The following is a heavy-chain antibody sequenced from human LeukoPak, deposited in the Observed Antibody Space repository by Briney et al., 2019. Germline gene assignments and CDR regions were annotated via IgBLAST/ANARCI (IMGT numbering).Heavy chain of an antibody. D-gene: IGHD6-13*01. J-gene: IGHJ4*02. CDR2: INPNGGGT. CDR1: GYTFTGYY. V-gene: IGHV1-2*06. Sequence: GASVKVSCEASGYTFTGYYMHWVRQAPGQGLEWMGRINPNGGGTNYAQKFQGRVTMTRDTSISTAYMELSRLRSDDTAVYYCARGGIAAAGTSPYWGQGTLVTVSS. CDR3: ARGGIAAAGTSPY.